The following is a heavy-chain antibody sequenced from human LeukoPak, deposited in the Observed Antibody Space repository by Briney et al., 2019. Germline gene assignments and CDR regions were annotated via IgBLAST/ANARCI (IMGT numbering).Heavy chain of an antibody. D-gene: IGHD6-13*01. J-gene: IGHJ4*02. CDR2: INSDGSYT. Sequence: GGSLRLSCVASGFNFSSYWMHWVRQAPGKGLVWVSRINSDGSYTSYADSVKGRFTISRDNAKNTVYLQMNSLRAEDTAVYYCAKDAAGPEYWGQGTLVTVSS. CDR3: AKDAAGPEY. CDR1: GFNFSSYW. V-gene: IGHV3-74*01.